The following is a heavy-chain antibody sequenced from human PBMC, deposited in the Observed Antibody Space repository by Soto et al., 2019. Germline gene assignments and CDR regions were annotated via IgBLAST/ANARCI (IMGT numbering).Heavy chain of an antibody. D-gene: IGHD3-16*02. V-gene: IGHV3-23*01. CDR3: AKDLQPDYAYIWGSYRPEY. Sequence: GGSLRLSCAASGFTFSSHAMSWVRQPPGKGLEWVSGISGSGGSTYYADSVKGRFTISRDNSKNTLYLHMNSLRADDTAVYFCAKDLQPDYAYIWGSYRPEYWGQGTLVTVSS. CDR1: GFTFSSHA. J-gene: IGHJ4*02. CDR2: ISGSGGST.